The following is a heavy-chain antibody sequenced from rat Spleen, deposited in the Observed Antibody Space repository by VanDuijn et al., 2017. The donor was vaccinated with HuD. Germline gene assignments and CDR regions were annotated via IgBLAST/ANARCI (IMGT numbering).Heavy chain of an antibody. CDR1: GFTFSHYD. Sequence: EVQLVESGGGLVQPGRSLKLSCAASGFTFSHYDMAWVRQAPAKGLEWVATINYDGSSTNYRDSVKGRFTISRDNAKSTLYLQMDSLKSEDTATYYCARSVFDYWGQGVMVTVSS. CDR2: INYDGSST. CDR3: ARSVFDY. V-gene: IGHV5-7*01. J-gene: IGHJ2*01.